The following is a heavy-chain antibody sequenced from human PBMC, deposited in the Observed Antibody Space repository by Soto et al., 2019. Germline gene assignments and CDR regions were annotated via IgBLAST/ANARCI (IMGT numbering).Heavy chain of an antibody. Sequence: PGGSLRLSCISSGFTFSTYGMVWVRQAPGKGLECFSYISSGSTIYYADSVKGRFTISRDNARNSLYLQMNSLRVEDTAVYYCARGVYYDSSGYYDYWYFDLWGRGTLVTVSS. CDR3: ARGVYYDSSGYYDYWYFDL. J-gene: IGHJ2*01. CDR2: ISSGSTI. V-gene: IGHV3-48*03. D-gene: IGHD3-22*01. CDR1: GFTFSTYG.